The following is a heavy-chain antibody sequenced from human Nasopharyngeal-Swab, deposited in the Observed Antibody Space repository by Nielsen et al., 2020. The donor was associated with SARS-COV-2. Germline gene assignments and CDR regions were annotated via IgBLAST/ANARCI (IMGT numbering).Heavy chain of an antibody. CDR3: ARGPGVQYYGMDV. V-gene: IGHV4-61*02. CDR1: GGSISSSSYY. CDR2: IYTSGST. Sequence: LRLSCTVSGGSISSSSYYWSWIRQPAGKGLEWIGRIYTSGSTNYNPSLKSRVTISVDTSKNQFSLKLSSVTAADTAVYYCARGPGVQYYGMDVWGQGTTVTVSS. D-gene: IGHD3-3*01. J-gene: IGHJ6*02.